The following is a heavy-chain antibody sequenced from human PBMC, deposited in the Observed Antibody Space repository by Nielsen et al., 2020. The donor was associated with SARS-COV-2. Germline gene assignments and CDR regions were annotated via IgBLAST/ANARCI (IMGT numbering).Heavy chain of an antibody. CDR2: IIPILGIA. CDR1: GGTFSSYA. CDR3: ARGLDDSSGET. J-gene: IGHJ3*01. D-gene: IGHD3-22*01. V-gene: IGHV1-69*04. Sequence: SVEVSCRASGGTFSSYAISCVRQAPGQGLEGMGRIIPILGIANYSKKFQGRVTITADKSASTAYMELSSLRSEDTAVYYCARGLDDSSGETWGQGTMVTVSS.